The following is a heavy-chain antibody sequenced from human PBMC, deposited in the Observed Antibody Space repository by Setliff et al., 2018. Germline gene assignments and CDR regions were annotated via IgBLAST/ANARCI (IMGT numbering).Heavy chain of an antibody. V-gene: IGHV4-61*09. Sequence: ASETLSLTCTVSGGSISSGSYYWSWIRQPAGKGLEWIGHIYTSGSTNYNPSLKSRVTISVDTSKNQFSLKLSSVTAADTAVYYCARVGGADYYDSSGYYFLRQYYFDYWGQGTLVTVSS. J-gene: IGHJ4*02. CDR1: GGSISSGSYY. CDR2: IYTSGST. D-gene: IGHD3-22*01. CDR3: ARVGGADYYDSSGYYFLRQYYFDY.